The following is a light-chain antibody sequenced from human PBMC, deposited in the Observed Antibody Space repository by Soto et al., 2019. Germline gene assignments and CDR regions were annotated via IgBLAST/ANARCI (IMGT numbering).Light chain of an antibody. J-gene: IGKJ4*01. Sequence: EIVLTQSPGTLSSSPGERATLSCRASQSVSNSYLAWYQQKPGQAPRLLIYGASGRATGIPDRFSGSGSGTDFTLSISRLEPEDFAVYYCQQYGTPLTFGGGTKVDIK. CDR1: QSVSNSY. V-gene: IGKV3-20*01. CDR2: GAS. CDR3: QQYGTPLT.